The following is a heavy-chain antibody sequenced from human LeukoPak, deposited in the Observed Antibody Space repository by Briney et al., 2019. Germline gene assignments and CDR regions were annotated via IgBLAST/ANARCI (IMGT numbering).Heavy chain of an antibody. CDR2: INHSGST. CDR1: GGSFSAYY. CDR3: ARGRHGYYYYMDV. J-gene: IGHJ6*03. V-gene: IGHV4-34*01. Sequence: PSETLSLTCAVYGGSFSAYYWRWIRQPPGKGLEWIGEINHSGSTNYNPSLKSRVTISVDTSKNQFSLKLSSVTAADTAVYYCARGRHGYYYYMDVWGKGTTVTVSS.